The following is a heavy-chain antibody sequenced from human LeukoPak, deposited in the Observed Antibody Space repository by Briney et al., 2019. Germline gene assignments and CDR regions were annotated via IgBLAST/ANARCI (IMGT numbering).Heavy chain of an antibody. CDR3: ARGHSTSWYYLDS. D-gene: IGHD6-13*01. Sequence: SETLSLTCTVSGGSVSSGSYYWSWLRQPPGKGLEWIGYISHSESSNYNPSLKNRVTLSVDTSKNQFSLKLRFVTAADTAVYYCARGHSTSWYYLDSWGQGTLVTVSS. CDR1: GGSVSSGSYY. J-gene: IGHJ4*02. V-gene: IGHV4-61*01. CDR2: ISHSESS.